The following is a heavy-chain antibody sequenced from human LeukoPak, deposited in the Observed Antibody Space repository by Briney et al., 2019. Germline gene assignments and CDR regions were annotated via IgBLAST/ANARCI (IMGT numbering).Heavy chain of an antibody. D-gene: IGHD2-15*01. Sequence: GGSLRLSCAASGFTFRSHWMSWVRQAPGKGLDLVANINQDGSEKYYVDSVKGRFTISRDNAKNSLFLQMNSLRAEDTATYYCARDHVVDGLVFDYWGQGTLVTVSS. V-gene: IGHV3-7*01. CDR2: INQDGSEK. CDR1: GFTFRSHW. CDR3: ARDHVVDGLVFDY. J-gene: IGHJ4*02.